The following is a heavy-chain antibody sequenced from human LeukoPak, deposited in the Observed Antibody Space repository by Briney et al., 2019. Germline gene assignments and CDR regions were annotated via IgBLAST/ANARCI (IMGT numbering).Heavy chain of an antibody. V-gene: IGHV4-38-2*02. CDR1: GYSISSGYF. Sequence: SETLSLTCTVSGYSISSGYFWGWIRQPPGKGLEWIGSIYHSGSTSYNPSLKSRLTISVDTSKNQFSLKLNFVTAADTAMYYCARMFRSSWYINWFDPWGQGTLVTASS. CDR2: IYHSGST. CDR3: ARMFRSSWYINWFDP. D-gene: IGHD6-13*01. J-gene: IGHJ5*02.